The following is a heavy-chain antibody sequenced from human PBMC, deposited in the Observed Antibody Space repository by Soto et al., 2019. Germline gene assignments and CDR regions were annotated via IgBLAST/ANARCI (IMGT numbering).Heavy chain of an antibody. CDR2: IIPIFGTA. CDR3: ARGNDSGYDFAY. J-gene: IGHJ4*02. V-gene: IGHV1-69*06. Sequence: SVKVSCKASGGTFSSYAISWVRQAPGQGLEWMGGIIPIFGTANYAQKFQGRVTITADKSTSTAYMELSSLRSEDTAVYYCARGNDSGYDFAYWGQGTLVTVSS. D-gene: IGHD5-12*01. CDR1: GGTFSSYA.